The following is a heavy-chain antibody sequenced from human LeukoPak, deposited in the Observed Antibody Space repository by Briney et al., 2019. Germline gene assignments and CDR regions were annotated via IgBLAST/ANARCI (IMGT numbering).Heavy chain of an antibody. Sequence: ASVTVSCKASGYTFTDYYMHWVRQAPGQGLEWMGRINPNSGGTNYAQKFQGRVTVTRDTSISTAYMELSRLRSDDTAVYYCARRYCSTTSCYISDPWGQGTLVTVSS. CDR2: INPNSGGT. CDR3: ARRYCSTTSCYISDP. V-gene: IGHV1-2*06. D-gene: IGHD2-2*02. CDR1: GYTFTDYY. J-gene: IGHJ5*02.